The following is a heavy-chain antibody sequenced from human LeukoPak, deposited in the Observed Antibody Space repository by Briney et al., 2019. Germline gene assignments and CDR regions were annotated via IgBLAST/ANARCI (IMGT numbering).Heavy chain of an antibody. Sequence: SETLSLTCTVSGFSMRDGGYFWTWIRQLPGKGLEWLGYIYYSGSTYYNPSLKSRVTISVDTSKNQFSLKLSSVTAADTAVYYCARGRGAGYSYGYFRYGMDVWGQGTTVTVSS. V-gene: IGHV4-31*03. CDR2: IYYSGST. CDR1: GFSMRDGGYF. J-gene: IGHJ6*02. D-gene: IGHD5-18*01. CDR3: ARGRGAGYSYGYFRYGMDV.